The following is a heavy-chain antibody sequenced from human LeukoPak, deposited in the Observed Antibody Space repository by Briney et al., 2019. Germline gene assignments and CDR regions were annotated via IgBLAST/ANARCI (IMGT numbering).Heavy chain of an antibody. CDR3: SNVGY. CDR1: GLTFRSYW. CDR2: IKQDGSEK. J-gene: IGHJ4*02. V-gene: IGHV3-7*01. Sequence: AGGSLRLSCAVSGLTFRSYWMSWVRQAPGKGLEWVAKIKQDGSEKNYVDSVKGRFTISRDNAKNSLYLQMNSLRVEDTAVYYCSNVGYWGQGTLVTVSS.